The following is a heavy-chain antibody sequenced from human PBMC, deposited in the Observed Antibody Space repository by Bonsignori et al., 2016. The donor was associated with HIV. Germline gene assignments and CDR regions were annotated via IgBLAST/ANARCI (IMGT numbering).Heavy chain of an antibody. CDR3: ARARYDYVWGSLHRYYFDY. CDR2: INHSGST. Sequence: SETLSLTCAVYGGSFSGYYWSWIRHPPGKGLEWIGEINHSGSTNYNPSLKSRVTISVDTSKNQFSLKLSSVTAADTAVYYCARARYDYVWGSLHRYYFDYWGQGTLVTVSS. V-gene: IGHV4-34*01. J-gene: IGHJ4*02. CDR1: GGSFSGYY. D-gene: IGHD3-16*01.